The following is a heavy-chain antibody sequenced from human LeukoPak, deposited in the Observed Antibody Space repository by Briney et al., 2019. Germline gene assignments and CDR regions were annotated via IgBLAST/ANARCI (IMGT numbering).Heavy chain of an antibody. CDR3: ASPISVGYSYPNRAFDI. Sequence: SETLSLTCTVSGGSISSYYWSWIRQPAGKGLEWIGRIYISGSGSTNYNPSLKSRVTMSVDTSKNQFSLKLNSVTAADTAVYYCASPISVGYSYPNRAFDIWGQGTMVTVSS. CDR2: IYISGSGST. V-gene: IGHV4-4*07. D-gene: IGHD5-18*01. CDR1: GGSISSYY. J-gene: IGHJ3*02.